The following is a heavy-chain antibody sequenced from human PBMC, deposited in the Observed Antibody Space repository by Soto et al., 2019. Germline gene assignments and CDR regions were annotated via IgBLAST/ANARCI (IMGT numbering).Heavy chain of an antibody. CDR2: IDPSDSYT. D-gene: IGHD6-19*01. J-gene: IGHJ6*02. CDR3: ARQKGSGSSGQPPYYYYGMDV. V-gene: IGHV5-10-1*01. CDR1: GYSFTSYW. Sequence: GGSLKISCKGSGYSFTSYWISWVRQMPWQGLEWMGRIDPSDSYTNYSPSFQGHVTISADKSISTAYLQWSSLKASDTAMYYCARQKGSGSSGQPPYYYYGMDVWGQGTTVTVSS.